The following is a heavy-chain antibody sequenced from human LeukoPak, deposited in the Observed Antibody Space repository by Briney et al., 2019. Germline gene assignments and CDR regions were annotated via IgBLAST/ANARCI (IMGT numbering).Heavy chain of an antibody. D-gene: IGHD2-2*01. CDR1: GYTFTSYA. Sequence: ASVKVSCKASGYTFTSYAMHWVRQAPGQRLEWMGWINAGNGNTKYSQKFRGRVTITRDTSASTAYMELSSLRSEDTAVYYCARGLGYCSSTSCYAEAHAFDIWGQGTMVTVSS. V-gene: IGHV1-3*01. J-gene: IGHJ3*02. CDR2: INAGNGNT. CDR3: ARGLGYCSSTSCYAEAHAFDI.